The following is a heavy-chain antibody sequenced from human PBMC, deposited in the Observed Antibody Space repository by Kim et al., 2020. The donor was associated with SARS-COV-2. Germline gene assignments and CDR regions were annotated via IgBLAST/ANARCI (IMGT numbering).Heavy chain of an antibody. CDR3: TRDRNTIFGVFDY. V-gene: IGHV3-49*04. CDR1: GFTFGDYA. D-gene: IGHD3-3*01. J-gene: IGHJ4*02. Sequence: GGSLRLSCTASGFTFGDYAMSWVRQAPGKGLEWVGFIRSKAYGGTTEYAASVKGRFTISRDDSKSIAYLQMNSLKTEDTAVYYCTRDRNTIFGVFDYWGQGTLVTVSS. CDR2: IRSKAYGGTT.